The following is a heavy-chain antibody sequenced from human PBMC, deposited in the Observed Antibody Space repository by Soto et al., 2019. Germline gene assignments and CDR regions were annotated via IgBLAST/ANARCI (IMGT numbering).Heavy chain of an antibody. CDR3: ARDLRIAAAGTIDY. D-gene: IGHD6-13*01. V-gene: IGHV1-18*01. Sequence: GASVKVSCKASGYTFTSYGISWVRQAPGQGLEWMGWISAYNGNTNYAQKLQGRVTMTTDTSTSTAYIELRSLRSDDTAVYYCARDLRIAAAGTIDYWGQGTLVTVSS. CDR2: ISAYNGNT. J-gene: IGHJ4*02. CDR1: GYTFTSYG.